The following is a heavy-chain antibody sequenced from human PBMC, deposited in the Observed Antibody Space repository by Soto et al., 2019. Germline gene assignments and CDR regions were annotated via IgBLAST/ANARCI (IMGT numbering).Heavy chain of an antibody. CDR1: GGSFSGYY. CDR2: INHSGST. Sequence: SETLSLTCAVYGGSFSGYYWTWIRQPPGTGLEWIGEINHSGSTNYNPSLKSRVTISVDTSKNQFSLKLTSVTAADTAVYYCAREASDELLWFGELPYGMDVWGQGTTVTVSS. V-gene: IGHV4-34*01. CDR3: AREASDELLWFGELPYGMDV. D-gene: IGHD3-10*01. J-gene: IGHJ6*02.